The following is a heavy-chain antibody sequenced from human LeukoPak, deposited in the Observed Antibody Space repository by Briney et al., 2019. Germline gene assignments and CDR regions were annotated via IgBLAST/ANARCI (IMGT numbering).Heavy chain of an antibody. V-gene: IGHV4-34*01. CDR1: GGSFSDYY. D-gene: IGHD3-3*01. J-gene: IGHJ4*02. CDR3: ARGDYTTSAFDY. Sequence: SETLSLTCAVYGGSFSDYYWSWLRQPPGMGLGWIGEINQSGSTNYNPSLKSRVTISVDTSKNQFSLKLISATAADTAVFYCARGDYTTSAFDYWGQGTLVTVSS. CDR2: INQSGST.